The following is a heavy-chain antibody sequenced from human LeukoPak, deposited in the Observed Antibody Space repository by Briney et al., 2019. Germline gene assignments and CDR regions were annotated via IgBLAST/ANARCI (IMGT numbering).Heavy chain of an antibody. J-gene: IGHJ4*02. CDR3: ARDSGGY. Sequence: GGSLRPSCAASGFTLSSYAMHWVRQAPGKGLEWVANIKQDGSEKYYVDSVKGRFTISRDNAKNSLYLQMNSLRAEDTAVYYCARDSGGYWGQGTLVTVSS. CDR1: GFTLSSYA. V-gene: IGHV3-7*01. CDR2: IKQDGSEK. D-gene: IGHD3-10*01.